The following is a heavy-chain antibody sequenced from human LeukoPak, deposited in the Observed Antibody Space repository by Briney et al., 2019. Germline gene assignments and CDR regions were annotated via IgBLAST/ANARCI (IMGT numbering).Heavy chain of an antibody. Sequence: SETLSLTCTVSGGSISSSSYYWGWIRQPPGKGLEWIGSIYYSGSTYYNPSLKSRVTISVDTSKNQFSLKLSSVTAADTAVYCCARHAGVVVVAATIDYWGQGTLVTVS. CDR3: ARHAGVVVVAATIDY. CDR1: GGSISSSSYY. J-gene: IGHJ4*02. CDR2: IYYSGST. V-gene: IGHV4-39*01. D-gene: IGHD2-15*01.